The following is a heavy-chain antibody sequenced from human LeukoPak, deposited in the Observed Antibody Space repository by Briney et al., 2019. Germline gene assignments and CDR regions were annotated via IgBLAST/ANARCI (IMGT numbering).Heavy chain of an antibody. J-gene: IGHJ4*02. Sequence: SETLSLTCTVSGGSVRSGSYYWNWIRQPPGKGLEWIGYIYYSGSTNYNPSLKSRVTMSVDTSKNQFSLKLSSVTAADTAVYYCQSRYLEWLLDYWGQGTLVTVSS. V-gene: IGHV4-61*01. CDR1: GGSVRSGSYY. D-gene: IGHD3-3*01. CDR2: IYYSGST. CDR3: QSRYLEWLLDY.